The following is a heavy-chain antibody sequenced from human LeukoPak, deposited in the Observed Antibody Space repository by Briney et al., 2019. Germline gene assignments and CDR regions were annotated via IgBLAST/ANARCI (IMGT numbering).Heavy chain of an antibody. CDR2: FDPEDGET. V-gene: IGHV1-24*01. CDR3: ATAVPAAMKYYYYGMDV. CDR1: GYTLTELS. D-gene: IGHD2-2*01. J-gene: IGHJ6*02. Sequence: ASVKVSCKASGYTLTELSMHWVRQAPGKGLEWMGGFDPEDGETIYAQKFQGRVTMTEDTSTDTAYMELSSLRSEDTAVYYCATAVPAAMKYYYYGMDVWGQGTTVTVSS.